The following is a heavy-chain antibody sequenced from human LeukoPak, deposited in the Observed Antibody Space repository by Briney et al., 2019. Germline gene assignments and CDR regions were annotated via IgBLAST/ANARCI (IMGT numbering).Heavy chain of an antibody. CDR1: GYTFTDYY. Sequence: ASVKVSCKASGYTFTDYYIHWVRQAPGQGLECMGRINPNSGDTNYAQKLQGRVTMTRDTTISTVYMELSRLRSDDTAVYYCAKGDTVTTAPFDYWGQGTLVTVSS. J-gene: IGHJ4*02. CDR3: AKGDTVTTAPFDY. CDR2: INPNSGDT. V-gene: IGHV1-2*06. D-gene: IGHD4-17*01.